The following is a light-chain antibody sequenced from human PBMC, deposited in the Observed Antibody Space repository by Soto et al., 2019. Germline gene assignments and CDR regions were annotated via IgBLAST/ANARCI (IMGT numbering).Light chain of an antibody. J-gene: IGKJ4*01. Sequence: EIVMTHSPATLSVSPGERVTLSCRASQDISNNLAWYQQKPGQAPRLLIYGASTWATGIPARFSGIGSGTQFSVSISSLQSEDFAVYYCQQYNNWPLLTLGGGAKVDI. CDR1: QDISNN. CDR3: QQYNNWPLLT. CDR2: GAS. V-gene: IGKV3-15*01.